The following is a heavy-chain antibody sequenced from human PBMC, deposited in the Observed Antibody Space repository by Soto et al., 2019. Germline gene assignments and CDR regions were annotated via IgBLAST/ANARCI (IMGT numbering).Heavy chain of an antibody. Sequence: GESLKISCKGSGYSFTSYWISWERQMPGKRLEWKGRIDPSDSYTNNSPSFQGHVTISADKSISTAYLQWSSLKASDTAMYYCARRNYYGSGSSAVDDDWGQGTLVNVSS. V-gene: IGHV5-10-1*01. CDR3: ARRNYYGSGSSAVDDD. CDR1: GYSFTSYW. J-gene: IGHJ4*02. D-gene: IGHD3-10*01. CDR2: IDPSDSYT.